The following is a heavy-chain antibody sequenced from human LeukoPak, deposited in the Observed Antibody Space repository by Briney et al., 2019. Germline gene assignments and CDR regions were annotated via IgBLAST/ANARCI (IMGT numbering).Heavy chain of an antibody. Sequence: GGSLRLSCAASGFTFSSYAMHWVRQAPGKGLEWVAVISYDGSNKYYADSVKGRLTISRDNSKNTLYLQTNSLRAEDTAVYYCARSGYSSSFDYWGQGTLVTVSS. CDR3: ARSGYSSSFDY. V-gene: IGHV3-30*04. J-gene: IGHJ4*02. D-gene: IGHD6-13*01. CDR2: ISYDGSNK. CDR1: GFTFSSYA.